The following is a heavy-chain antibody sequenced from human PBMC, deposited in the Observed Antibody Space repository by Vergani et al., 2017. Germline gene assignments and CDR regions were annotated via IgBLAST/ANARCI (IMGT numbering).Heavy chain of an antibody. CDR2: IRVNGSNK. V-gene: IGHV3-30*02. J-gene: IGHJ4*02. CDR3: AKWGLRWIVGATVGGVDYFAH. Sequence: QVQLVESGGGVVQPGGSLRLSCAASGFTFSSYGMHWVRQAPGKGLEWVAFIRVNGSNKNYADSVKGRFSISRDNSKNTLYLQMNSLRAEDTAVYYCAKWGLRWIVGATVGGVDYFAHWGQGTLVTVSS. D-gene: IGHD1-26*01. CDR1: GFTFSSYG.